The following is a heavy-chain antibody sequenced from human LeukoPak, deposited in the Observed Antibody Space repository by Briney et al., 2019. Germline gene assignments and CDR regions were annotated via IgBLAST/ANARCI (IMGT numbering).Heavy chain of an antibody. Sequence: TGGSLRLSCAASGFTFSSYAMSWVRQAPGKGLEWVSAISGPAGSWDYADSVKGRVTISRDNSKNKLFLQMNSLRAEDTAIYYCAKKVGLVSAPLYYFDVWGQGTLVTVSS. D-gene: IGHD5/OR15-5a*01. J-gene: IGHJ4*02. CDR1: GFTFSSYA. CDR2: ISGPAGSW. CDR3: AKKVGLVSAPLYYFDV. V-gene: IGHV3-23*01.